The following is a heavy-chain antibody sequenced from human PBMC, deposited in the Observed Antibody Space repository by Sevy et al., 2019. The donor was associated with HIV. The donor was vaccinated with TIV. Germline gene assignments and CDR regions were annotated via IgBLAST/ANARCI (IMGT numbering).Heavy chain of an antibody. CDR2: IVVGSGNT. D-gene: IGHD3-10*01. CDR3: AADPPLSKLLWFGEFTA. V-gene: IGHV1-58*02. Sequence: ASVKVSCKASGFTFTSSAMQWVRQARGQRLEWIGWIVVGSGNTNYAQKFQERATITRDMSTSKAYMELGSLRSEDTAGYYCAADPPLSKLLWFGEFTAWGQGTLVTVSS. J-gene: IGHJ5*02. CDR1: GFTFTSSA.